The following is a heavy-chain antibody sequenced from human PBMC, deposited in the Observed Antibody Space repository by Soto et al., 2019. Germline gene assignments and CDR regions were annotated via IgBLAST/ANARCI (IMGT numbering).Heavy chain of an antibody. V-gene: IGHV3-23*01. Sequence: EVQLLESGGTLGQPGGSLGLSCATSGFTFSNYAMTWVRQAPGKGLEWVSSITGGDGRTYYADSVKGRFTISRDNSKNTLYLEMDSLGGDDTAVYYCGKAFNYGSGGNYGTFDYLGQGTLGTVFS. CDR1: GFTFSNYA. CDR2: ITGGDGRT. CDR3: GKAFNYGSGGNYGTFDY. D-gene: IGHD3-10*01. J-gene: IGHJ4*02.